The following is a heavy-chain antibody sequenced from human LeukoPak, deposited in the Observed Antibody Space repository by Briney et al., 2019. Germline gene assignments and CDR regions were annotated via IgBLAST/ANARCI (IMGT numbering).Heavy chain of an antibody. CDR3: ARGYSSSYDAFDI. D-gene: IGHD6-13*01. CDR1: GFTFSSYS. CDR2: ISSSSSYI. Sequence: PGGSLRLSCAASGFTFSSYSMNWVRQAPGKGLEWASSISSSSSYIYYADSVKGRFTISRDNAKNSLYLQMNSLRAEDTAVYYCARGYSSSYDAFDIWGQGTMVTVSS. V-gene: IGHV3-21*01. J-gene: IGHJ3*02.